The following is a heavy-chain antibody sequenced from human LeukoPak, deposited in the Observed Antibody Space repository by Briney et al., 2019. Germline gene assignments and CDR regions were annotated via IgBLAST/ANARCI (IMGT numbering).Heavy chain of an antibody. CDR3: ARVVRFLEWILDH. Sequence: KTGGSLRLSCAASGFTFSDYYMSWIRQAPGKGLEWVSYISSSGSTIYYADSVEGRFTISRDNAKNSLYLQMNSLRAEDTAVYYCARVVRFLEWILDHWGQGTLVTVSS. D-gene: IGHD3-3*01. CDR1: GFTFSDYY. J-gene: IGHJ4*02. CDR2: ISSSGSTI. V-gene: IGHV3-11*04.